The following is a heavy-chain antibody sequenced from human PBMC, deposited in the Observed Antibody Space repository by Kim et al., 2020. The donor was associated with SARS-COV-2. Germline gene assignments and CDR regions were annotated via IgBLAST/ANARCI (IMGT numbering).Heavy chain of an antibody. J-gene: IGHJ4*02. CDR3: AGMYYASSGFDY. CDR2: IYYSGSS. Sequence: SETLSLTCTVSGCSISSGDYYWSWIRQPPGKGLEWIGYIYYSGSSYYNPSLKSLVTISVDTSKYQFFLKLSSVTAAATALYYCAGMYYASSGFDYSGQG. CDR1: GCSISSGDYY. D-gene: IGHD3-22*01. V-gene: IGHV4-30-4*01.